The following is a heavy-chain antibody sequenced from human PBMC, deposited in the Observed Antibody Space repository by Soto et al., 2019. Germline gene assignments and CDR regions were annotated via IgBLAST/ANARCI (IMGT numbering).Heavy chain of an antibody. V-gene: IGHV3-9*01. J-gene: IGHJ4*02. D-gene: IGHD6-13*01. CDR3: AKEKFGIAADGTKSGWPFDY. Sequence: PGGSLRLSCAASGFTFDDYAMHWVRQAPGKGLEWVSGISWNSGSIGYADSVKGRFTISRDNAKNSLYLQMNSLRAEDTALYYCAKEKFGIAADGTKSGWPFDYWGQGTLVTVSS. CDR2: ISWNSGSI. CDR1: GFTFDDYA.